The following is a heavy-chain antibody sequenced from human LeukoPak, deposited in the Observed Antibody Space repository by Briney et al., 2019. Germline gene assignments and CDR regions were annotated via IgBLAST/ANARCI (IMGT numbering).Heavy chain of an antibody. J-gene: IGHJ4*02. D-gene: IGHD3-22*01. Sequence: GGSLRLSCAASGFTFSSYGMHWVRQAPGKGLEWVAFIRYDGSNKYYADSVKGRFTISRDNSKNTLYLQMNSLRAEDTAVYYCAKGGRYYEPEGSDYWGQGTLVTVSS. CDR3: AKGGRYYEPEGSDY. CDR1: GFTFSSYG. CDR2: IRYDGSNK. V-gene: IGHV3-30*02.